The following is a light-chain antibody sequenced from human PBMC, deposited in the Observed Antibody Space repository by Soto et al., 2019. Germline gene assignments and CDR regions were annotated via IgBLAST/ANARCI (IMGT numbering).Light chain of an antibody. CDR1: QTISGY. CDR2: AGS. Sequence: MNNSPSSLSAKVGGRVTITCRASQTISGYLNWYQQKPGKAPELLIYAGSYLGNGVPSRFSGSGSGTYFTLTISSLQPEDLAPYYCQQSYTTPLTFAGVSNVDI. V-gene: IGKV1-39*01. CDR3: QQSYTTPLT. J-gene: IGKJ4*01.